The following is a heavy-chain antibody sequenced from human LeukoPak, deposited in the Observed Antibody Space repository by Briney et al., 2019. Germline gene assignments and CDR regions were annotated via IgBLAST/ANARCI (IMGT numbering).Heavy chain of an antibody. CDR3: ARVGATGTTRIAFDI. Sequence: ASVKVSCKASGYTFTSYYMHWVRQAPGQGLEWMGIINPSGGSTSYAQKFQGRVTMTRDMSTSTVYMELSSLRSEDTAVYYCARVGATGTTRIAFDIWGQGTMVTVSS. V-gene: IGHV1-46*01. J-gene: IGHJ3*02. CDR2: INPSGGST. CDR1: GYTFTSYY. D-gene: IGHD1-7*01.